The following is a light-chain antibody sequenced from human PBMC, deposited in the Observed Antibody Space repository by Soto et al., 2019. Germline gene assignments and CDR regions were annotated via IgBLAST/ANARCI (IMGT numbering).Light chain of an antibody. J-gene: IGKJ4*01. Sequence: EIVLTQSPATLSLSPGERATLSCRASRSVRTYLAWYQQKPGQAPRLVIYDVSNRDTGIPARFSGSGSGTDFTLTISSLEPEDFALYYCQQRSDWPSTFGGGTKVQIK. CDR2: DVS. CDR1: RSVRTY. CDR3: QQRSDWPST. V-gene: IGKV3-11*01.